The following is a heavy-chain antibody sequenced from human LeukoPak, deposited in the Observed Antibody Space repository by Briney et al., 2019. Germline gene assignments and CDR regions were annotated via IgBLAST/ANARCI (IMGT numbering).Heavy chain of an antibody. V-gene: IGHV1-69*13. D-gene: IGHD6-13*01. Sequence: GASVKVSCKASGGTFSSYAISWVRQAPGQGLEWMGGIIPIFGTANYAQKFQGRVTITADESTSTAYMELSSLRSEDTAVYYCARADGQLVRAVADSYYMDVWGKGTTVTVSS. J-gene: IGHJ6*03. CDR3: ARADGQLVRAVADSYYMDV. CDR1: GGTFSSYA. CDR2: IIPIFGTA.